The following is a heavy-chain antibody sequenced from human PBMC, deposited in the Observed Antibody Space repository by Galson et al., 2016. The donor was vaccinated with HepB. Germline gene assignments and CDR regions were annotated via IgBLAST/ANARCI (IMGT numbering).Heavy chain of an antibody. CDR2: FYADENT. CDR3: ARDARYCSGASSTYGMDV. Sequence: SLRLSCAASGFTVSVNYMSWVRQAPGKGLEWVSVFYADENTYYADSVKGRFTISRDNSKTTLYLQMNSLRAEDTAMYYCARDARYCSGASSTYGMDVWGQGTLVTVSS. V-gene: IGHV3-53*01. J-gene: IGHJ4*02. CDR1: GFTVSVNY. D-gene: IGHD2-15*01.